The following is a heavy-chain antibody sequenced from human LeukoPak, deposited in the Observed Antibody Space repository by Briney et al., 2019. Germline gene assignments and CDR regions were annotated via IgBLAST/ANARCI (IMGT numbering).Heavy chain of an antibody. Sequence: SETLSLTCAVSGGSISSYYWSWIRQPAGKGLEWIGRIYTSGSTNYNPSLESRVTMSLDTSKNQISLELSSVTAADTAVYYCARDRVSGWFGETLTADGLDVWGQGTTVTVSS. D-gene: IGHD3-10*01. CDR3: ARDRVSGWFGETLTADGLDV. CDR1: GGSISSYY. J-gene: IGHJ6*01. V-gene: IGHV4-4*07. CDR2: IYTSGST.